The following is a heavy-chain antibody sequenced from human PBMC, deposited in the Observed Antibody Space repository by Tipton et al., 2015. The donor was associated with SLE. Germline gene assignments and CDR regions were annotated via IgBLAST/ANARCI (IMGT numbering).Heavy chain of an antibody. CDR1: GFTFSNAW. V-gene: IGHV3-69-1*01. CDR2: ISSSSYI. CDR3: ARDAEGEFDY. J-gene: IGHJ4*02. D-gene: IGHD3-10*01. Sequence: SLRLSCGASGFTFSNAWMCWARQAPGKGLEWVSSISSSSYIYYADSVKGRFTISRDNAKNALYLQMNSVRVEDTGIYYCARDAEGEFDYWGRGTLVTVSS.